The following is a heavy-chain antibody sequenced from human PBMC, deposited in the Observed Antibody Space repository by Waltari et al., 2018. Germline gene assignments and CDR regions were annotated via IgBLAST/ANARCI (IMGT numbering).Heavy chain of an antibody. D-gene: IGHD6-19*01. Sequence: QLQLQESGPGLVKPSETLSLTCTVSGDSLSSSTYYWGWIRQPPGMGLEWIGPIDYSGRTYYNPTLKGGVTISVDTSRNQFSLKLSFVTAADTAVYYCARDPYRSGWAGNYYGMDVWGQGTTVTVSS. J-gene: IGHJ6*02. CDR2: IDYSGRT. V-gene: IGHV4-39*07. CDR1: GDSLSSSTYY. CDR3: ARDPYRSGWAGNYYGMDV.